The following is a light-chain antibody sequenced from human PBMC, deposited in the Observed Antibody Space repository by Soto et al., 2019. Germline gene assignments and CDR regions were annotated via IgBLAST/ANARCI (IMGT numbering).Light chain of an antibody. CDR3: QQRSNWPPALT. V-gene: IGKV3-11*01. CDR1: QSVSSY. CDR2: DAS. J-gene: IGKJ1*01. Sequence: EIVLTQSPATLSLSTGERATLSCRASQSVSSYLAWYQQKPGQAPRLLIYDASNKATGIPARFSGSGSGTDFTLTLSSLEPEDFAVYYCQQRSNWPPALTFGQGTKVEIK.